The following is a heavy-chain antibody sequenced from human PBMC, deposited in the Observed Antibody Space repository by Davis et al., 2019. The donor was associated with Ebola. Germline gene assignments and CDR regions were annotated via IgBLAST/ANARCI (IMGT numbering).Heavy chain of an antibody. V-gene: IGHV1-18*04. CDR3: ARGVAVAGLVYYYYGMDV. CDR2: MNPHNGNT. J-gene: IGHJ6*02. Sequence: ASVKVSCKASGYTFTNYGITWVRQAPGQGLEWMGWMNPHNGNTNYAQNVQGRVIMTLDTATTTAYMEVGSLRSDDTAVYYCARGVAVAGLVYYYYGMDVWGQGTTVTVSS. CDR1: GYTFTNYG. D-gene: IGHD6-19*01.